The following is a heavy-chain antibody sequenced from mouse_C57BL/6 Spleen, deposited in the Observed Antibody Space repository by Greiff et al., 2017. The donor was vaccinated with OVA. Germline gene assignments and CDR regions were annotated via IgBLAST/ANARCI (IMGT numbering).Heavy chain of an antibody. CDR2: IYPGGGYT. V-gene: IGHV1-63*01. Sequence: QVQLQQSGAELVRPGTSVPLSCTSSGYTFPTSFIGWAQQRPGHGLDWIVDIYPGGGYTTYHETFKGKATLTADKSSSTAYMQFSSLTSEDSAIYYCARSYDGYYFDYWGQGTTLTVSS. J-gene: IGHJ2*01. CDR1: GYTFPTSF. D-gene: IGHD2-3*01. CDR3: ARSYDGYYFDY.